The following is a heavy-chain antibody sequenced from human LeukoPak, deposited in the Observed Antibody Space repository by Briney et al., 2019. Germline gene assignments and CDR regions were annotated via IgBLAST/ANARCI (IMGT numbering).Heavy chain of an antibody. V-gene: IGHV1-8*01. J-gene: IGHJ6*02. D-gene: IGHD2-2*01. Sequence: ASVKVSCKASGYTFTSYDINWVRQATGQGLEWMGWMNPNGGNTGYAQKFQGRVTMTRNTSISTAYMELSSLRSEDTAVYYCARSALRAKCMDVWGQGTTVTVSS. CDR1: GYTFTSYD. CDR2: MNPNGGNT. CDR3: ARSALRAKCMDV.